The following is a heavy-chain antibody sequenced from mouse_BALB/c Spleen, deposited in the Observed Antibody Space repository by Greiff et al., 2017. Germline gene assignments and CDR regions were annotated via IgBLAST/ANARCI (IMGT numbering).Heavy chain of an antibody. D-gene: IGHD2-14*01. CDR1: GYTFTSYV. CDR2: INPYNDGT. Sequence: VQLQQSGPELVKPGASVKMSCKASGYTFTSYVMHWVKQKPGQGLEWIGYINPYNDGTKYNEKFKGKATLTSDKSSSTAYMELSSLTSEDSAVYYCARLNYRYDVGYAMDYWGQGTSVTVSS. J-gene: IGHJ4*01. CDR3: ARLNYRYDVGYAMDY. V-gene: IGHV1-14*01.